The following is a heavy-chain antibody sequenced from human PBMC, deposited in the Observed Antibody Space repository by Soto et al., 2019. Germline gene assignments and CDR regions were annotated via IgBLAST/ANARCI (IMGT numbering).Heavy chain of an antibody. CDR2: IGSDGGDI. CDR3: ARCGSRAISGLFDP. CDR1: GFTFRTFA. D-gene: IGHD1-26*01. V-gene: IGHV3-23*01. J-gene: IGHJ5*02. Sequence: GGTLRLSCAASGFTFRTFAMSWVRQAPGKGLEWVSVIGSDGGDIHHADSVKGRFTISRDNSKNTLYLQMDRLRAEATAVYYCARCGSRAISGLFDPWGQGTLVTVSS.